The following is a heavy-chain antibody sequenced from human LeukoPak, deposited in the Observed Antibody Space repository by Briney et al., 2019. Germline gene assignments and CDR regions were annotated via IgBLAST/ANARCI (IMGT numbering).Heavy chain of an antibody. CDR3: ARAWQLWLRTPGNFDY. V-gene: IGHV3-48*01. CDR2: ISSSSSTI. CDR1: GFTFSSYE. D-gene: IGHD5-18*01. J-gene: IGHJ4*02. Sequence: PGGSLRLSCAASGFTFSSYEMNWVRQAPGKGLEWVSYISSSSSTIYYADSVKGRFTISRDNAKNSLYLQMNSLRAEDTAVYYCARAWQLWLRTPGNFDYWGQGTLVTVSS.